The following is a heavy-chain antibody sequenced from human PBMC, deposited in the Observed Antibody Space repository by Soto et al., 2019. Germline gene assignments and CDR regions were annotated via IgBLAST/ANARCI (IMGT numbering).Heavy chain of an antibody. CDR3: ARDLGYSYGPSYYYYGMDV. Sequence: QVQLVESGGGVVQPGRSLRLSCAASGFTFSSYAMHWVRQAPGKGLEWVAVISYDGSNKYYADSVKGRFTISRDNSKNPLYLQMNSLRAEDKAVYYCARDLGYSYGPSYYYYGMDVWGQGTTVTVSS. V-gene: IGHV3-30-3*01. CDR1: GFTFSSYA. J-gene: IGHJ6*02. CDR2: ISYDGSNK. D-gene: IGHD5-18*01.